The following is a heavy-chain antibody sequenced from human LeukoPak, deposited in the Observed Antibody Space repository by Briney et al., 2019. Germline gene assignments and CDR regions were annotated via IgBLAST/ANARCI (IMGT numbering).Heavy chain of an antibody. CDR3: ARGKAVTGSTVIDY. D-gene: IGHD6-19*01. Sequence: GGSLRLSCAASGFTFSSYAMSWVRQAPGKGLEWVSAISGSGGSTYYADSVKGRFTISRDNSKNTLYLQMNSLRPEDTAVFHCARGKAVTGSTVIDYWGQGTLVTVSS. CDR1: GFTFSSYA. J-gene: IGHJ4*02. CDR2: ISGSGGST. V-gene: IGHV3-23*01.